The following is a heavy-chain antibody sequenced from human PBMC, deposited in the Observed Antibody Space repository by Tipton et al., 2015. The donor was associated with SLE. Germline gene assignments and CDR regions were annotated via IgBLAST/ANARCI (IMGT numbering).Heavy chain of an antibody. Sequence: GLVKPSETLSLTCAVSGGSINSYYWSWIRQPPGKGLEWIGCIFHSGRTNYNPSLKSRVTISVDTSVNQFSLKLTSVTAADTAVYYCARGAATPGMARTFDIWGQGTVVTVSS. J-gene: IGHJ3*02. CDR2: IFHSGRT. CDR3: ARGAATPGMARTFDI. CDR1: GGSINSYY. D-gene: IGHD6-13*01. V-gene: IGHV4-59*01.